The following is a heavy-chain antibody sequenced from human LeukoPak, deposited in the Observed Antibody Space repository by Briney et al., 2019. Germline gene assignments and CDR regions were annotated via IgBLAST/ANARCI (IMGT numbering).Heavy chain of an antibody. CDR1: GGSFSGYY. V-gene: IGHV4-34*01. CDR3: ARRYGSGRSRTFDY. J-gene: IGHJ4*02. D-gene: IGHD3-10*01. CDR2: INHSGST. Sequence: SETLSLTCAVYGGSFSGYYWSWIRQPPGKGLEWIGEINHSGSTNYNPSLKSRVTISVDTSKNQFSLKLSSVTAADTAVYYCARRYGSGRSRTFDYWGQGTLVTVSS.